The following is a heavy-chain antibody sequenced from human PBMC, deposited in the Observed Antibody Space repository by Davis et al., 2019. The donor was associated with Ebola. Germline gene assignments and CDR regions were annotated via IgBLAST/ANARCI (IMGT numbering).Heavy chain of an antibody. CDR3: ARDRGYSSSWYFDY. V-gene: IGHV1-69*05. D-gene: IGHD6-13*01. CDR2: IIPIFGTA. J-gene: IGHJ4*02. Sequence: SVKVSCKASGGTFSSYAISWVRQAPGQGLEWMGEIIPIFGTANYAQKLQGRVTMTTDTSTSTAYMELRSLRSDDTAVYYCARDRGYSSSWYFDYWGQGTLVTVSS. CDR1: GGTFSSYA.